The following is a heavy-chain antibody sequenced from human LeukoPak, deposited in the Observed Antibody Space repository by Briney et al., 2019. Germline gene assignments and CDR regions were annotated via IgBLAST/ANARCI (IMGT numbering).Heavy chain of an antibody. J-gene: IGHJ6*02. CDR2: ISGGGST. D-gene: IGHD3-16*01. V-gene: IGHV3-23*01. CDR1: GFTFSSYT. CDR3: ARNQQLGGHSYYYYGMDV. Sequence: GGSLRLSCTASGFTFSSYTMTWVRQTPGVGLQWVSIISGGGSTYYADSVKGRFTISRDNSKNTLYLQMNSLRADDTAIYYCARNQQLGGHSYYYYGMDVWGQGTTVTVSS.